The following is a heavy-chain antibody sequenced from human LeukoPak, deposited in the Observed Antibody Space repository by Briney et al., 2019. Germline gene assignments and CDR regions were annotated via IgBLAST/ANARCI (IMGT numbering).Heavy chain of an antibody. CDR3: ARPRAGGQPAPFDY. V-gene: IGHV1-18*01. CDR2: ISAYNGNT. D-gene: IGHD2-8*02. J-gene: IGHJ4*02. Sequence: ASVKVSCKASGYTFTSYGISWVRQAPGQGLEWMGWISAYNGNTNYAQKFQGRVTMTRDTSTSTVYMELSSLRSEDTAVYYCARPRAGGQPAPFDYWGQGTLVTVSS. CDR1: GYTFTSYG.